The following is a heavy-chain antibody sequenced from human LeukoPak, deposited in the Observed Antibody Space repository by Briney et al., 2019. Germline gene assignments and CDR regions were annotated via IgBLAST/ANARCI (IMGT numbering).Heavy chain of an antibody. D-gene: IGHD1-1*01. CDR1: GYTFTSYG. Sequence: EASVKVSCKASGYTFTSYGISWVRQARGQGLEWMGWISAYNGNTNYARKLQGRVTMTTDTSTSTAYMELRSLRSDDTAVYYCARDGYNYQLDYWGQGTLVTVSS. CDR3: ARDGYNYQLDY. V-gene: IGHV1-18*01. J-gene: IGHJ4*02. CDR2: ISAYNGNT.